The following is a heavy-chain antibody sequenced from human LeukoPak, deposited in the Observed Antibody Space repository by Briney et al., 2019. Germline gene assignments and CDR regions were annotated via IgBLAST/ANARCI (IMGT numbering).Heavy chain of an antibody. CDR2: MYYSGST. V-gene: IGHV4-30-4*01. Sequence: SETLSLTCTVSGGSISSGDYYWSRIRQPPGKGLEWIAYMYYSGSTYYNPSLKSRVTMSADTSKNQLSLKLSSVTAADTAVYYCARPYYYDSRIDPWGQGILVAVSS. J-gene: IGHJ5*02. D-gene: IGHD3-22*01. CDR3: ARPYYYDSRIDP. CDR1: GGSISSGDYY.